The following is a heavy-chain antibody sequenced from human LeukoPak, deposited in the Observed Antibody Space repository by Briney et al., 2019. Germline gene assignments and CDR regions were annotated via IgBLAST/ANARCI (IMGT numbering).Heavy chain of an antibody. CDR1: GFTFSSYA. V-gene: IGHV3-30-3*01. CDR3: AKGQSGYSSGWYPNWYFDL. J-gene: IGHJ2*01. CDR2: ISYDGSNK. Sequence: GGSLRLSCAASGFTFSSYAMHWVRQAPGKGLEWVAVISYDGSNKYYADSVKGRFTISRDNSKNTLYLQMNSLRAEDTAVYYCAKGQSGYSSGWYPNWYFDLWGRGTLVTVSS. D-gene: IGHD6-19*01.